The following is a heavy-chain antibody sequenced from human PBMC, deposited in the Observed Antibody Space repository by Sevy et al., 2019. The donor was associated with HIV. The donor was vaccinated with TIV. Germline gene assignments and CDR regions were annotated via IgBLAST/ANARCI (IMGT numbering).Heavy chain of an antibody. Sequence: SETLSLTCTVSGGSITSLYWNWIRQPPGKGLEWIANIYYNGHMNYNPSLKSRVTLSVDTSKNQFSLRLSSVTAADTAMYYCAGENAWGRGYSWGQGTLVTVSS. CDR3: AGENAWGRGYS. CDR1: GGSITSLY. J-gene: IGHJ4*02. V-gene: IGHV4-59*08. D-gene: IGHD1-26*01. CDR2: IYYNGHM.